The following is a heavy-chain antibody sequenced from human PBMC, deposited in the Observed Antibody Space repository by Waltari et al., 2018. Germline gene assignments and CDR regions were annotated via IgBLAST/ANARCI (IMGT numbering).Heavy chain of an antibody. D-gene: IGHD2-2*01. J-gene: IGHJ3*02. Sequence: QVQLVQSGAEVKKPGASVKVSCKASGYTFTSYGISWVRQAPGQGLAWMGWISSYNGNTNYAQKLQGRVTMTTDTSTSTAYMELRSLRSDDTAVYYCARHCSSTSCSDAFDIWGQGTMVTVSS. CDR2: ISSYNGNT. CDR3: ARHCSSTSCSDAFDI. CDR1: GYTFTSYG. V-gene: IGHV1-18*04.